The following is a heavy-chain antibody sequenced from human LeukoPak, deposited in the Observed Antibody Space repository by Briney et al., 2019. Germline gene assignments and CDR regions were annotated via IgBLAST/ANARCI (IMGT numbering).Heavy chain of an antibody. CDR2: IKQVGSEQ. J-gene: IGHJ3*02. CDR3: ARESIVVVPTTMDDASDI. D-gene: IGHD2-2*01. CDR1: GFTLSHYY. Sequence: GGSLRLSCAASGFTLSHYYMSWVRQAPGKGLEWVANIKQVGSEQFYLDSVKGRFTISRDNAKNALYLQMHSLRAEDTAVYYCARESIVVVPTTMDDASDIWGQGTMVTVSS. V-gene: IGHV3-7*01.